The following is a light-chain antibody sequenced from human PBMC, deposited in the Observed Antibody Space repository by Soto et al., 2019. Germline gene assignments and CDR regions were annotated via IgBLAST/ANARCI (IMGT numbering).Light chain of an antibody. CDR3: SSFAGGGNPVL. V-gene: IGLV2-8*01. CDR2: AVT. Sequence: QSALTQPPSASGSLGQSVTISCTGTSSDVGGYNYVSWHQQHTGKAPKAMIYAVTKRPPGVPDRFAGSKSCNTASLTVSGRQAEDEADYYCSSFAGGGNPVLLGGGTKLTVL. CDR1: SSDVGGYNY. J-gene: IGLJ2*01.